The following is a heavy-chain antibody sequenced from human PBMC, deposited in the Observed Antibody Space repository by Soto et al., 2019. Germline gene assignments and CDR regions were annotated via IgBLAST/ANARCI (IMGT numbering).Heavy chain of an antibody. CDR2: IYYSGST. Sequence: TSETLSLTCTVSGGSISSGGYYWSWIRQHPGKGLEWIGYIYYSGSTYYNPSLKSRVTISVDTSKNQFSLKLSSVTAADTAVYYCARVRLAKHPGSLVKYHYYYGMDVWGQGTTVTVSS. V-gene: IGHV4-31*03. D-gene: IGHD1-26*01. J-gene: IGHJ6*02. CDR3: ARVRLAKHPGSLVKYHYYYGMDV. CDR1: GGSISSGGYY.